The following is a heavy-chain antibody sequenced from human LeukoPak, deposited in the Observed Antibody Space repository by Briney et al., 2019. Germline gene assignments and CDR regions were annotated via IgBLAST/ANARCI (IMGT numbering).Heavy chain of an antibody. CDR1: GFTFSSYA. J-gene: IGHJ4*02. V-gene: IGHV3-23*01. Sequence: GGSLRLSCAASGFTFSSYAMSWVRQAPGKGLECLSAISGSGGSTYYADSVKGRFTISRDNSKNTLYLQMNSLRAEDTAVYYCAKGALLWFGELLRPGYWGQGTLVTVSS. CDR2: ISGSGGST. CDR3: AKGALLWFGELLRPGY. D-gene: IGHD3-10*01.